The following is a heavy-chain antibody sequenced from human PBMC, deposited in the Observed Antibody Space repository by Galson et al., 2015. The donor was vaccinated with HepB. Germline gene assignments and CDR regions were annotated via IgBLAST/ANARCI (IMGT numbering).Heavy chain of an antibody. V-gene: IGHV3-23*01. CDR1: GFTFRVPG. J-gene: IGHJ4*02. CDR3: ARVLRQYCYSFTCYAASDY. Sequence: SLRLSGAASGFTFRVPGMSWARQAPVKGLDWVSGISGRGDNTQHAESVKGRFTISRDNSKNTLFLQMNSLRAGDTAVYYCARVLRQYCYSFTCYAASDYWGQGTLVTVSS. CDR2: ISGRGDNT. D-gene: IGHD2-2*01.